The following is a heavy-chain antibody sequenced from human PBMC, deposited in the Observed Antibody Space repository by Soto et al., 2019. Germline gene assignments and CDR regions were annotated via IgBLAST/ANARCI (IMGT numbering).Heavy chain of an antibody. CDR3: ARSGSSPLWPLRYFDY. J-gene: IGHJ4*02. CDR1: GGSISSGDYY. V-gene: IGHV4-30-4*01. Sequence: QVQLQESGPGLVKPSQTLSLTCTVSGGSISSGDYYWSWIRQPPGKGLEWIGYIYYSGSTYYNPSLKSRVTISVDTSKNQFSLKLSSVTAADTAVYYCARSGSSPLWPLRYFDYWGQGTLVTVSS. D-gene: IGHD3-10*01. CDR2: IYYSGST.